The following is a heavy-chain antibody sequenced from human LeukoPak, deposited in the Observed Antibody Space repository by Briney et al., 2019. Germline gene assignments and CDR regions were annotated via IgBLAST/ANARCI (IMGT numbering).Heavy chain of an antibody. CDR1: GFSFSSYA. J-gene: IGHJ3*02. Sequence: GGSLRLSCAASGFSFSSYAMSWVRQAPGKGLEWVSAISGSGNSAYYADSVKGRFTVSRDNSKETLYLQMNSLTAEDTAVYYCAKAGVELATISPFDIWGQGTMVTVSS. CDR2: ISGSGNSA. V-gene: IGHV3-23*01. CDR3: AKAGVELATISPFDI. D-gene: IGHD5-24*01.